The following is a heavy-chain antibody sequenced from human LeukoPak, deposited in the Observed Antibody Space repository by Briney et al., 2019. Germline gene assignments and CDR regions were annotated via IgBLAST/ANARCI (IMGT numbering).Heavy chain of an antibody. D-gene: IGHD6-19*01. Sequence: PSETLSLTCTVSGGSISSYYSSWIRQPAGKGLEWIGRIYTSGSTNYNPSLKSRVTMSVDTSKNQFSLKLSSVTAADTAVYYCARGTLYSGWSYYFDYWGQGSQVTVSS. CDR2: IYTSGST. J-gene: IGHJ4*02. CDR3: ARGTLYSGWSYYFDY. CDR1: GGSISSYY. V-gene: IGHV4-4*07.